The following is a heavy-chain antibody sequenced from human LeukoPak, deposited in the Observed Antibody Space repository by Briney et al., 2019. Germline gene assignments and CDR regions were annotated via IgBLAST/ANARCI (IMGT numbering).Heavy chain of an antibody. J-gene: IGHJ5*02. Sequence: ASVKVSCKASGYTFTGYYMHWVRQAPGQGLEWMGWVNPNNGGTNYAQKFQGRVTPTSDTSIGTAYMEMISLTSDDTAIYYCARLGRQDTAMAWGQGTLVTVSS. CDR3: ARLGRQDTAMA. D-gene: IGHD5-18*01. CDR2: VNPNNGGT. CDR1: GYTFTGYY. V-gene: IGHV1-2*02.